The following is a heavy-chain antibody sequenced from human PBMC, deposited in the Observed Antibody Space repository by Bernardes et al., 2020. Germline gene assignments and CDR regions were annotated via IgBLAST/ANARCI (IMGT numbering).Heavy chain of an antibody. Sequence: SGPTLVKPTQTLTLTCTFSGFSLSTSGVGVGWIRQPPGKALEWLALIYWDDDKRYSPSLKSRLTITKDTSKNQVVLTMTNMDPVDTATYYCAHYRYTSVIVRENWFDPCGQGTLVTVSS. J-gene: IGHJ5*02. CDR3: AHYRYTSVIVRENWFDP. CDR2: IYWDDDK. V-gene: IGHV2-5*02. D-gene: IGHD3-22*01. CDR1: GFSLSTSGVG.